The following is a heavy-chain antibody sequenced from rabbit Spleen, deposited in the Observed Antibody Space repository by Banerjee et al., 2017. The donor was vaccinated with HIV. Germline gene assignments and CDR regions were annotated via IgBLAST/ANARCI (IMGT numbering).Heavy chain of an antibody. CDR1: GFTISTSDY. Sequence: QEQVEESGGGLVQPEGSLTLTCTASGFTISTSDYMCWVRQAPGKGLEWIGCIYTATGKPVYATWAKGRFTISRTSSTTVTLRMTSLTAADTATYFCARDLVGVIGWNFYLWGPGTLVTVS. CDR3: ARDLVGVIGWNFYL. J-gene: IGHJ4*01. V-gene: IGHV1S45*01. D-gene: IGHD1-1*01. CDR2: IYTATGKP.